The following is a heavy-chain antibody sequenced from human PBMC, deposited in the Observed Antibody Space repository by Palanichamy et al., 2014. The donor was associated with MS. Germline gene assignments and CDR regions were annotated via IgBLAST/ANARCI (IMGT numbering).Heavy chain of an antibody. D-gene: IGHD6-19*01. CDR3: ARFSAWYFGFDS. CDR1: GFSVNSNY. Sequence: EVQLVESGGGLIQPGGSLRLSCAASGFSVNSNYMSGVRQAPGKGLEWVSVLYSGGATFYADSVKGRFTTSRDNSKNTLYLQMNSLRAEDTAIYYCARFSAWYFGFDSWGQGTRVTVSS. V-gene: IGHV3-53*01. CDR2: LYSGGAT. J-gene: IGHJ4*02.